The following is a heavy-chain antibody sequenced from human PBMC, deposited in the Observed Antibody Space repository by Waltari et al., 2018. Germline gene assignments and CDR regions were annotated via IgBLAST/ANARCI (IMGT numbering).Heavy chain of an antibody. D-gene: IGHD2-21*01. CDR1: GGTFGSYA. CDR3: ARDRHFSDGGAYYESGL. Sequence: QVQLVQSGAEVKKPGSSVKVSCKASGGTFGSYAVSWVRQAPGQGLEWVGGIKPVLGTTSYAQKFQDRVTLIADDSSSTVYMELSSLKSDDTAVYYCARDRHFSDGGAYYESGLWGRGTLVTVS. J-gene: IGHJ2*01. CDR2: IKPVLGTT. V-gene: IGHV1-69*01.